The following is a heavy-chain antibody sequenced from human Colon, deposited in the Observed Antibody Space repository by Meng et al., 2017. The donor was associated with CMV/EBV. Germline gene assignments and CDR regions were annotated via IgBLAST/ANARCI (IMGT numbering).Heavy chain of an antibody. CDR1: GYTFTSYD. J-gene: IGHJ6*02. CDR3: ARGISYSSDSYYYYYYGMDV. Sequence: ASVKVSCKASGYTFTSYDINWVRQATGQGLEWMGWMNPNSGNTGYAQKFQGRVTMTRNTSISTAYMELSSLRSEDTAVYYCARGISYSSDSYYYYYYGMDVWGQGTTVTVSS. CDR2: MNPNSGNT. D-gene: IGHD6-19*01. V-gene: IGHV1-8*01.